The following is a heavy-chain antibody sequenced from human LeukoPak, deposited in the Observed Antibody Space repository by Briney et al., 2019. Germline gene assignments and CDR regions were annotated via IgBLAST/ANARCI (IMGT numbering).Heavy chain of an antibody. J-gene: IGHJ5*02. V-gene: IGHV4-34*01. Sequence: SETLSLTCAVYGGSFSGYYWSWIRQPPGKGLEWIGEINHSGSTNYNPSLKSRVTISVDTSKNQFSLKLSSVTAADTAVYYCARRREGGRALRSGWFYTWFDPWGQRNLVTVSS. CDR3: ARRREGGRALRSGWFYTWFDP. D-gene: IGHD6-19*01. CDR1: GGSFSGYY. CDR2: INHSGST.